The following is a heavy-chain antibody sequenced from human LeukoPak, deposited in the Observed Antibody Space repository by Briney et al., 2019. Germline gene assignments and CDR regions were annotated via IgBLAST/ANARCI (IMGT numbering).Heavy chain of an antibody. CDR3: ARGSGRFLEWLLSSLDY. D-gene: IGHD3-3*01. Sequence: ASVKVSCKAYGYTFTGYYMHWVRQAPGQGLEWMGRINPNSGGTNYAQKFQGRVTMTRDTSISTAYMELSRLRSDDTAVYYCARGSGRFLEWLLSSLDYWGQGTLVTVSS. V-gene: IGHV1-2*06. CDR2: INPNSGGT. CDR1: GYTFTGYY. J-gene: IGHJ4*02.